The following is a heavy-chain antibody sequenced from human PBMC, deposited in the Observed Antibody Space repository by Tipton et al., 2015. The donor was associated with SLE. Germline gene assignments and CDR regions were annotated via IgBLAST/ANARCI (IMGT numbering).Heavy chain of an antibody. V-gene: IGHV4-39*07. Sequence: TLSLTCTVSNGSISSSPYYWGWIRQSPGKGLEWVGSMYYSGSTYYNPSLKSRVTMSVDTSRNQCSPNLTSVTAADTAVYYCARGPYYYMDVWGKGTTVTVPS. CDR1: NGSISSSPYY. CDR2: MYYSGST. J-gene: IGHJ6*03. CDR3: ARGPYYYMDV.